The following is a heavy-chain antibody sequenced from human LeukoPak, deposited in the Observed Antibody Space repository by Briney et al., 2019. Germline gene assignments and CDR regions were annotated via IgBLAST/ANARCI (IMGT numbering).Heavy chain of an antibody. CDR2: IYYSGST. CDR3: ARLPRAARPFDY. CDR1: GGSISSYY. Sequence: PSETLSLXCTVSGGSISSYYWSWIRQPPGKELEWIGYIYYSGSTNYNPSLKSRVTISVDTSKNQFSLKLSSVTAADTAVYYCARLPRAARPFDYWGQGTLVTVSS. J-gene: IGHJ4*02. D-gene: IGHD6-6*01. V-gene: IGHV4-59*01.